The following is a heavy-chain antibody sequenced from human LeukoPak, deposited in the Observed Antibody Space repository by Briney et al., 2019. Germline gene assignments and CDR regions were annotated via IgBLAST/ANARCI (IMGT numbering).Heavy chain of an antibody. CDR2: VYYSGSA. J-gene: IGHJ5*02. Sequence: SETLSLNCTVSGDSISSSSYYWGWIRQPPGKGLEWIGSVYYSGSASYNPYLKSRVTISVDTSENQFSLELNSVTAADTAVYYCAREGNYYGSGSYHWFDPWGQGTLVTVSS. CDR1: GDSISSSSYY. V-gene: IGHV4-39*07. CDR3: AREGNYYGSGSYHWFDP. D-gene: IGHD3-10*01.